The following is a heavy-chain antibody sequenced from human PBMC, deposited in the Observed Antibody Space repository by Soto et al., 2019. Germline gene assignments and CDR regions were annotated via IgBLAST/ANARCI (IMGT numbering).Heavy chain of an antibody. CDR3: AREPTIYDYSNLSPLGENWFDP. CDR1: GYTFTSYA. V-gene: IGHV7-4-1*01. D-gene: IGHD4-4*01. J-gene: IGHJ5*02. CDR2: INTNTGNP. Sequence: GASVKVSCKASGYTFTSYAMNWVRQAPGQGLEWMGWINTNTGNPTYAQGFTGRFVFSLDTSVSTAYLQICSLKAEDTAVYYCAREPTIYDYSNLSPLGENWFDPWGQGTLVTVSS.